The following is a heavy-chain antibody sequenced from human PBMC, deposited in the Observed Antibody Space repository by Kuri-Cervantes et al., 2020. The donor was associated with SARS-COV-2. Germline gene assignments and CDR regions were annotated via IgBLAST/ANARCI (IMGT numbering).Heavy chain of an antibody. D-gene: IGHD5-18*01. CDR2: VNSRATII. CDR3: AREADTALVGFDP. J-gene: IGHJ5*02. Sequence: GGSLRLSCVASGFTFSDYYMSWIRQAPGKGLEWVSYVNSRATIISYADSVKGRFTISRDNAENSLYLQMNSLRVEDTAVYFCAREADTALVGFDPWGQGTLVTVSS. CDR1: GFTFSDYY. V-gene: IGHV3-11*04.